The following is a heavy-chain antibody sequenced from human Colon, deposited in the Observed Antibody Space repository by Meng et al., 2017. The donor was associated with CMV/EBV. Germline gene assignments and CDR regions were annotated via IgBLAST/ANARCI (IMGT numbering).Heavy chain of an antibody. D-gene: IGHD2-15*01. V-gene: IGHV3-33*01. CDR3: ARVRNSVVHFDH. Sequence: AESGFTFSGYGMHWVRQAPGRGLEWVASIWYDGSKTFHAESVKGRFTISRDNSKNTLYLQLSSLRVEDTALYYCARVRNSVVHFDHWGRGTPVTVSS. J-gene: IGHJ2*01. CDR2: IWYDGSKT. CDR1: GFTFSGYG.